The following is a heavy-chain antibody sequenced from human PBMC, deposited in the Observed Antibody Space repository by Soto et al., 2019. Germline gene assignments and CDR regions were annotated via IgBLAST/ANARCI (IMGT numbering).Heavy chain of an antibody. J-gene: IGHJ6*03. V-gene: IGHV4-34*01. CDR1: VGSFSGYY. CDR3: ARYGDFSYYYYMDV. Sequence: QVQLQQWGAGLLKPSETLSLTCAVYVGSFSGYYWSWIRQPPGKGLEWIGEINHSGSTNYNPSLKSRVTISVDTSKNQFSLKLSSVTAADTAVYYCARYGDFSYYYYMDVWGKGTTVTVSS. CDR2: INHSGST. D-gene: IGHD7-27*01.